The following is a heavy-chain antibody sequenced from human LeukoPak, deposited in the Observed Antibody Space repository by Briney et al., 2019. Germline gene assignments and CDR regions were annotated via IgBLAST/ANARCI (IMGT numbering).Heavy chain of an antibody. Sequence: GGSLRLSCAASGFTFSGYGMHWVRQAPGKGLEWVSGTWYHGNNKYYADSVKGRFTISRDNSKNTLYLQMNSLRAEDTAVYYCARNRRIAAAGPFDYWGQGTLVAVSS. CDR3: ARNRRIAAAGPFDY. CDR1: GFTFSGYG. CDR2: TWYHGNNK. V-gene: IGHV3-33*01. D-gene: IGHD6-13*01. J-gene: IGHJ4*02.